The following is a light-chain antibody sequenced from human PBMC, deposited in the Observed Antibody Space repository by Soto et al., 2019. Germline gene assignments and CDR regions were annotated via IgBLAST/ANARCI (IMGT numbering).Light chain of an antibody. J-gene: IGKJ5*01. CDR3: QQYNNWIT. CDR1: QSISIN. CDR2: AAS. V-gene: IGKV3-15*01. Sequence: VLKQSPATLSVSPGERAILSCRSRQSISINLAWYQQKPGQAPRLLIYAASNRATGVPARFSGSWSGTEFPLTISSLQSEDFAVYYCQQYNNWITFGQGTRLEI.